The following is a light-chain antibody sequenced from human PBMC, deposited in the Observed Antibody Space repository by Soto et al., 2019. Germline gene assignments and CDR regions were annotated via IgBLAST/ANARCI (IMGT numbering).Light chain of an antibody. CDR1: SSDIGGYNY. J-gene: IGLJ2*01. Sequence: QSALTQPASVSGSPGQSITISCTGTSSDIGGYNYVSWYQQHPGKAPKLVIYGVSNRPSGVSNRFSGSKSGNTDSLTISGLQSDDQAAYLCNSYASSTTPVVFGGGTKLTVL. CDR3: NSYASSTTPVV. CDR2: GVS. V-gene: IGLV2-14*01.